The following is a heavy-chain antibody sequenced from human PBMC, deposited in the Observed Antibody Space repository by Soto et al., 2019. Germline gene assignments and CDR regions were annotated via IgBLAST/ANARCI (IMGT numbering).Heavy chain of an antibody. D-gene: IGHD3-22*01. CDR3: ARVVGGSIGYYYYFDY. CDR2: IYNSGST. J-gene: IGHJ4*02. Sequence: QVQLQEPGPGLVKPSQTLSLTCTVSGGSISSGGYYWSWIRQHPGKGLEWIGYIYNSGSTYYNPSLKSRVSISVDTSKNQFSLKLSSVTAADTAVYYCARVVGGSIGYYYYFDYWGQGTLVTVSS. V-gene: IGHV4-31*03. CDR1: GGSISSGGYY.